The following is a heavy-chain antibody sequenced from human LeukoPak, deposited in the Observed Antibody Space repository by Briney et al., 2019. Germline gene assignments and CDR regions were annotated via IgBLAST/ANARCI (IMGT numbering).Heavy chain of an antibody. CDR1: GYTFTNYG. J-gene: IGHJ4*02. V-gene: IGHV1-18*01. CDR3: ARASAQWSDY. Sequence: ASVKVSCKSSGYTFTNYGISWVRQAPGQGLEWMGWISAYNGHTDSAQKFQGRVTMTTDTSTSTAYMEMRSLRYDDTATYYCARASAQWSDYWGQGTLVTVSS. D-gene: IGHD2-15*01. CDR2: ISAYNGHT.